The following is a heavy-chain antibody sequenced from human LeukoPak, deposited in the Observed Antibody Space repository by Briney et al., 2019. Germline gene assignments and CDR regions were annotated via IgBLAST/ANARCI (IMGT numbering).Heavy chain of an antibody. J-gene: IGHJ3*02. Sequence: GGSLRLSRGASGFTFSSYSMNWVRQAPGKGLEWVSSISSSSSYIYYADSVKGRFTISRDNAKNSLYLQMNSLRAEDTAVYYCAREYGDYSLVAAFVIWGQGTMVTVSS. CDR1: GFTFSSYS. CDR2: ISSSSSYI. D-gene: IGHD4-17*01. V-gene: IGHV3-21*01. CDR3: AREYGDYSLVAAFVI.